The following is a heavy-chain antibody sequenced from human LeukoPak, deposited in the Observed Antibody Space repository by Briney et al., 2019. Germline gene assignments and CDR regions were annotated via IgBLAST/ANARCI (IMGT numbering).Heavy chain of an antibody. CDR3: SKDRRRGPTAGAWFDP. Sequence: KPGGSLRLSCAASGFTFDDYTMHWFRQTPGRGLNWASLIIWDGATAYYRDCVKGQFTVSRYHSKHSLFMQMNNLTTEDTGIYYCSKDRRRGPTAGAWFDPWGQGTLVTVSS. J-gene: IGHJ5*02. CDR2: IIWDGATA. CDR1: GFTFDDYT. D-gene: IGHD3-16*01. V-gene: IGHV3-43*01.